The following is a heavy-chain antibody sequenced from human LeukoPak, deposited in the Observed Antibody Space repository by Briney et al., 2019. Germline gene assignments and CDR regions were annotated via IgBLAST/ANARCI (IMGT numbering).Heavy chain of an antibody. CDR3: ASRGSTAAALVKMFPFDY. J-gene: IGHJ4*02. V-gene: IGHV4-61*02. Sequence: SQTLSLTCAVSGGSVSSGSYYWSWIRQPAGKGLEWIGRIYTSGNTNYNPSLKSRVTISVDTSKNQFSLRLISVTAADTALYYCASRGSTAAALVKMFPFDYWGQGTLVTVSS. CDR1: GGSVSSGSYY. CDR2: IYTSGNT. D-gene: IGHD5-18*01.